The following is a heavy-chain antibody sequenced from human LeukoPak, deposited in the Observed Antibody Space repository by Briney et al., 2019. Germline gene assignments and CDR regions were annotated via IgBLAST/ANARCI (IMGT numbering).Heavy chain of an antibody. D-gene: IGHD6-19*01. J-gene: IGHJ6*03. CDR3: ARTSGYSRGWSLYYYMDV. V-gene: IGHV4-34*01. CDR2: INHSGST. Sequence: PSETLSLTCAAYGGSFSGYYWSWIRQPPGKGLEWIGEINHSGSTNYNPSLKSRVTISVDTSKNQFSLKLSSVTAADTAVYYCARTSGYSRGWSLYYYMDVWGKGATVTVSS. CDR1: GGSFSGYY.